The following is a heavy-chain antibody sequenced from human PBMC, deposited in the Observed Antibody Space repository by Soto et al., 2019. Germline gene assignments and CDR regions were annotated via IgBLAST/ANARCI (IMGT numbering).Heavy chain of an antibody. CDR2: ISTTGTTM. CDR3: ATFRAVDSARGDD. D-gene: IGHD3-10*01. CDR1: GFTFSVFE. J-gene: IGHJ4*02. Sequence: GGSLRLSCAASGFTFSVFEMNWVRQAPGKGLEWISYISTTGTTMYYADSVKGRFTISRDNAKNSLYLQMNNLRAEDTAVYYCATFRAVDSARGDDGGQGTLVTVS. V-gene: IGHV3-48*03.